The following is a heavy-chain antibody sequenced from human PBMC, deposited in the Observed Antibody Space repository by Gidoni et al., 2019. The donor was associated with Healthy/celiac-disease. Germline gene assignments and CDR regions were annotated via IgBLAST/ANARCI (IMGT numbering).Heavy chain of an antibody. CDR1: GGSLSSSSYY. CDR3: ARHGCSSTSCHFDY. J-gene: IGHJ4*02. CDR2: IYYSGST. V-gene: IGHV4-39*01. Sequence: QLQLQESGPGLVKPSETLSLTCTVSGGSLSSSSYYWGWIRQPPGKGLEWIGSIYYSGSTYYNPSLKSRVTISVDTSKNQFSLKLSSVTAADTAVYYCARHGCSSTSCHFDYWGQGTLVTVSS. D-gene: IGHD2-2*01.